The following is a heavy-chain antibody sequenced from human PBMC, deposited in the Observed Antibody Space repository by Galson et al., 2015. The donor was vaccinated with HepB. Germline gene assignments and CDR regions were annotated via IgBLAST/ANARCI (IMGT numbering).Heavy chain of an antibody. CDR2: ISPTSTTI. V-gene: IGHV3-48*01. D-gene: IGHD2-15*01. CDR3: ARGSYASGGPVA. J-gene: IGHJ5*02. Sequence: SLRLSCAATGLTFSSYNMNWVRQAPGKGLEWISFISPTSTTIHYADSVKGRFTISRDNAKNSLFLQMNSLRAEDTAVYYCARGSYASGGPVAWGQGTLVTVSS. CDR1: GLTFSSYN.